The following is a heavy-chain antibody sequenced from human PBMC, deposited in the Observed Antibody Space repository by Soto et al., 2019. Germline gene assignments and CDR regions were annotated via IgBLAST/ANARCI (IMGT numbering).Heavy chain of an antibody. D-gene: IGHD3-10*01. CDR3: ARVLTVNYYGSGSYGANWFDP. J-gene: IGHJ5*02. V-gene: IGHV4-34*01. CDR1: GGSFSGYY. CDR2: INHSGST. Sequence: SETLSLTCAVYGGSFSGYYWSWIRQPPGKGLEWIGEINHSGSTNYNPSLKSRVTISVDTSKNQFSLKLGSVTAADTAVYYCARVLTVNYYGSGSYGANWFDPWGQGTLVTVSS.